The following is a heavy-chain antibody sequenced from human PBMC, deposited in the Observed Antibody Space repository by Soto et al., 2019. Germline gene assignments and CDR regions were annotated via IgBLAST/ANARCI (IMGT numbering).Heavy chain of an antibody. Sequence: QITLKESGPTLVKPTQTLTLTCTFSGFSLSTSGVGVGWIRQPPGKALAWLALIYWDDDKRYGPSLKSRLTIAKDTSKDQVVLTMTNMDPVDTATYYCAHSAYYDSGGPWSGMDVWGQGTTVTVSS. V-gene: IGHV2-5*05. J-gene: IGHJ6*02. CDR2: IYWDDDK. CDR3: AHSAYYDSGGPWSGMDV. D-gene: IGHD3-22*01. CDR1: GFSLSTSGVG.